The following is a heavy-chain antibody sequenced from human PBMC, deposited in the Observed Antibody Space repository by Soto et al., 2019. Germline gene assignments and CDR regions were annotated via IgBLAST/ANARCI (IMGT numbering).Heavy chain of an antibody. V-gene: IGHV4-4*07. CDR3: ARESLKETITMTVVIDH. J-gene: IGHJ4*02. CDR1: GDSISIYS. CDR2: VYRGTS. Sequence: ASVTLSLTCGVSGDSISIYSWSWIRQHAGKGLEWLGRVYRGTSNYNPSLKSRLIMSLDTSKNQFSLNLRSVTAADTAVYYCARESLKETITMTVVIDHWGQGTQVTVSS. D-gene: IGHD3-22*01.